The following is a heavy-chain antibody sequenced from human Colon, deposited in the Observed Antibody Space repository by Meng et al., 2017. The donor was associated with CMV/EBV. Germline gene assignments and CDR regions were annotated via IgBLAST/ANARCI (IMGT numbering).Heavy chain of an antibody. CDR2: INHSGTT. CDR3: ARGWVRDRSSLHFDY. D-gene: IGHD6-6*01. Sequence: QVPLQQWGAGLLKPSETLSLPCALYGGSYTNYYWSWIRQPPGKGLEWIAEINHSGTTYYNPSLKSRVTLSLDSSTNQFSLKLSSVTAADAAIYYCARGWVRDRSSLHFDYWGQGTLVTVSS. CDR1: GGSYTNYY. V-gene: IGHV4-34*01. J-gene: IGHJ4*02.